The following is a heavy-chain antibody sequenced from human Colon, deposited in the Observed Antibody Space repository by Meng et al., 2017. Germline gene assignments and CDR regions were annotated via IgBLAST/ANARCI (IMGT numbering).Heavy chain of an antibody. J-gene: IGHJ4*02. CDR2: IYHSGST. CDR1: GDSIRSSNW. V-gene: IGHV4-4*02. CDR3: ARVIYASGNMAHLDC. D-gene: IGHD3-10*01. Sequence: QVQLQESCPGLVKPSGTLSLTCAVSGDSIRSSNWWSWVRQPPGRGLEWIGEIYHSGSTNYNPSLKNRLSLTVDKSKNQFSLTLHSVTAADTAVYYCARVIYASGNMAHLDCWGQGTLVTVSS.